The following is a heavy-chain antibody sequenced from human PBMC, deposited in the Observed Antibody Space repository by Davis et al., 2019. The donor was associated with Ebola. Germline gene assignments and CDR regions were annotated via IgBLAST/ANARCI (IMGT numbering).Heavy chain of an antibody. CDR3: TKDFDYENAY. J-gene: IGHJ4*02. V-gene: IGHV3-74*01. Sequence: GESLKISCAASGLSASPNYMSWIRQAPGKGLVWVSRINPDGTTTAYADSVEGRFTISRDNAKNTLFLQMDSLRAEDTAVYYCTKDFDYENAYWGQGSLVTVSS. CDR2: INPDGTTT. D-gene: IGHD3-9*01. CDR1: GLSASPNY.